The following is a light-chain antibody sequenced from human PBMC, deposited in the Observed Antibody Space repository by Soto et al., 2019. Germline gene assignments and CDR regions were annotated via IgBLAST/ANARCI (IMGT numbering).Light chain of an antibody. Sequence: QSALTQPASVSGSPGQSIXISCTGTSSDFGTYNSVSWYQQHPGKAPKLMIYDVSNRPSGVSNRFSGSKSGNTASLTISGLQAEDEGDYSCSSYTTTNXLLAFGGGTKLTVL. CDR3: SSYTTTNXLLA. CDR1: SSDFGTYNS. J-gene: IGLJ2*01. CDR2: DVS. V-gene: IGLV2-14*01.